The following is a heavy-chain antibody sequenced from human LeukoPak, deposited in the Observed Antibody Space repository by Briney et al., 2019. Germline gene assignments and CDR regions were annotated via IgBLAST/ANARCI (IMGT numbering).Heavy chain of an antibody. J-gene: IGHJ4*02. Sequence: SVKVSCKASGGTFSSYAISWVRQAPGQGLEWMGRIIPIFGTANYAQKFHGRVTITTEESTSTAYMELSSLRSEDTAVYYCAREGYSYGNYFDYWGQGTLVTVSS. CDR3: AREGYSYGNYFDY. V-gene: IGHV1-69*05. D-gene: IGHD5-18*01. CDR1: GGTFSSYA. CDR2: IIPIFGTA.